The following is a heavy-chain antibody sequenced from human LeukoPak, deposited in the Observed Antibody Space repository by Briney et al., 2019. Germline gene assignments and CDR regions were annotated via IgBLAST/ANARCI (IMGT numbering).Heavy chain of an antibody. D-gene: IGHD6-19*01. J-gene: IGHJ4*02. Sequence: GGSLRLSCAASGFTVSSNYMSWVRQAPGKGLEWVSVIYSGGSTYYADSVKGRFTISRDNSKNTLYLQMNSLRVEDTAVYYCARGIAVAGLDYWGQGTLVTVSS. V-gene: IGHV3-66*01. CDR3: ARGIAVAGLDY. CDR1: GFTVSSNY. CDR2: IYSGGST.